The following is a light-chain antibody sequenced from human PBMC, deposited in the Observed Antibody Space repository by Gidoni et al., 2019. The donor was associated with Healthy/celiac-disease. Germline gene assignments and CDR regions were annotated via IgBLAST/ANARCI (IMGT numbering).Light chain of an antibody. V-gene: IGKV3-11*01. CDR3: QQRSNWPTLFA. Sequence: IVFTQSPATLSLSPGERATLSCRASPSVSSYLAWYQQKPDQAPRLLIYDASNRATGIPARLSGSGSGTDFTLTISSIEREDFAVYECQQRSNWPTLFAFGPGTKVDIK. J-gene: IGKJ3*01. CDR1: PSVSSY. CDR2: DAS.